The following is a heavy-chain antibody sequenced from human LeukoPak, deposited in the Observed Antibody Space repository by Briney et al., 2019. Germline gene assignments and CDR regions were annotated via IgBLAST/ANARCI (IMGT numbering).Heavy chain of an antibody. J-gene: IGHJ4*02. D-gene: IGHD6-13*01. CDR3: ARDRWDDISSWSGSFDY. V-gene: IGHV4-4*07. Sequence: PSETLSLTCTVSGGSISNYFWSWIRQPAGKGLEWIGRVSANGNTNYNPSLKSRVTMSTDTSKNQFSLNVNSVTAADTAVYYCARDRWDDISSWSGSFDYWGQGTPVTVSS. CDR1: GGSISNYF. CDR2: VSANGNT.